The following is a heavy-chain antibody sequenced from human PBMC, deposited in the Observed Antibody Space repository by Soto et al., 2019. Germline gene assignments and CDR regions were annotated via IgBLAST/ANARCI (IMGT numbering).Heavy chain of an antibody. CDR1: GFSLSTSGMC. Sequence: PTLVNPTQTLTLTCTFSGFSLSTSGMCVSWIRQPPGKALEWLARIDWDDDKYYSTSLKTRLTISKDTSKNQVVLTMTNMDPVDTATYYCARATYYYDSSGYAAYYFDYWGQGTLVTVSS. CDR2: IDWDDDK. D-gene: IGHD3-22*01. CDR3: ARATYYYDSSGYAAYYFDY. V-gene: IGHV2-70*11. J-gene: IGHJ4*02.